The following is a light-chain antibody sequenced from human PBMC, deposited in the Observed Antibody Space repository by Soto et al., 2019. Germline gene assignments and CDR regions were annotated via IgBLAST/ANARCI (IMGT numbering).Light chain of an antibody. CDR2: TTP. CDR1: ESVTSSC. J-gene: IGKJ3*01. CDR3: QQWGGSPRFR. Sequence: EIVLTQSPDTLSLSPGERATLSCTASESVTSSCLAWYQRKPGQSPRLLIHTTPTKATDIPDRFSGSGSATDFTLTISRLEPEDFAVYYCQQWGGSPRFRFGPGTRVDI. V-gene: IGKV3-20*01.